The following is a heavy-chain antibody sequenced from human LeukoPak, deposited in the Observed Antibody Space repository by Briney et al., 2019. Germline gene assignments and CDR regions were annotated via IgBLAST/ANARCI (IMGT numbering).Heavy chain of an antibody. CDR3: ARAFKSEELRSDFFDC. CDR1: GGSISSGAYY. D-gene: IGHD1-7*01. J-gene: IGHJ4*02. V-gene: IGHV4-31*03. Sequence: PSETLSLTCTVSGGSISSGAYYWSWIRQHPGRGLEWIGYIHSSGITYYNPSLRSRVTMSLDTSKSQFSLRLTSVTAADTAVYYCARAFKSEELRSDFFDCWGQGSLVTVSS. CDR2: IHSSGIT.